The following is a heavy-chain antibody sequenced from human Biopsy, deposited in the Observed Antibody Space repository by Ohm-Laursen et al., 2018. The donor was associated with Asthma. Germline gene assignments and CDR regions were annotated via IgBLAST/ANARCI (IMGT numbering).Heavy chain of an antibody. CDR2: ISWNSGTI. D-gene: IGHD3-10*01. Sequence: SLRLPCAASGFAVSRDHMFWVRQAPGKGLEWVPGISWNSGTIGYADSVKGRFTISRDNAKNSLYLQMNSLGPGDTAVYYCARDMGAGPNQPPSGSGSSHLYGMDVWGQGTTVTVSS. CDR3: ARDMGAGPNQPPSGSGSSHLYGMDV. V-gene: IGHV3-9*01. J-gene: IGHJ6*02. CDR1: GFAVSRDH.